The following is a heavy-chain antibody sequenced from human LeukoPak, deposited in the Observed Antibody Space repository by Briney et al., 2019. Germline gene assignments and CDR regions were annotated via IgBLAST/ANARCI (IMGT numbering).Heavy chain of an antibody. D-gene: IGHD5-24*01. CDR3: ARDADLGSTITGAFDI. V-gene: IGHV3-7*01. Sequence: GEPLRLSCAASGFPFSRYWMSWVRQAPGKGLEWVASIKQDGNERYYVDSVNGRFTISRDNSKDSVFMQMNSLRVEETAVYYCARDADLGSTITGAFDIWGQGTMVTVSS. J-gene: IGHJ3*02. CDR2: IKQDGNER. CDR1: GFPFSRYW.